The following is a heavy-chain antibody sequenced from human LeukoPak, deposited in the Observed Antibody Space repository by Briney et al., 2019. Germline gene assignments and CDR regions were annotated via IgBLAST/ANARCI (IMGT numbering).Heavy chain of an antibody. CDR3: ARSNPQLVPNTHNWFDP. J-gene: IGHJ5*02. D-gene: IGHD6-13*01. CDR2: INPNTGGT. Sequence: GASVKVSCKASGYTFTGYYIHWVRQAPGQGLEWMGWINPNTGGTNYAQKFQGRVTMTRDTSISTAYMELSRLRSDDTAVYYCARSNPQLVPNTHNWFDPWGQGTLVTVSS. V-gene: IGHV1-2*02. CDR1: GYTFTGYY.